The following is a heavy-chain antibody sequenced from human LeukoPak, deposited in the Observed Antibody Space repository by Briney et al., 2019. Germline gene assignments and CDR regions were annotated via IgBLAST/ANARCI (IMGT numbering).Heavy chain of an antibody. CDR2: ISWNSGSI. J-gene: IGHJ4*02. V-gene: IGHV3-9*01. CDR1: GFTFDDYA. D-gene: IGHD6-19*01. Sequence: GGSLRLSCAASGFTFDDYAMHWVRHAPGKGLEWVSGISWNSGSIGYADSVKGRFTISRDNAENSLYLQMNSLRPEDTALYYCVKSDTYAVAGSHYFDYWGQGSLVTVSS. CDR3: VKSDTYAVAGSHYFDY.